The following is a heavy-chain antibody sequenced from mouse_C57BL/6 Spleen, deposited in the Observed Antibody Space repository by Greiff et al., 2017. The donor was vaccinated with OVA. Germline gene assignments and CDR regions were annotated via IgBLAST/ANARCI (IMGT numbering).Heavy chain of an antibody. J-gene: IGHJ4*01. CDR3: ARRGITTVVAHYAMDY. CDR1: GYSFTDYN. Sequence: VHVKQSGPELVKPGASVKISCKASGYSFTDYNMNWVKQSNGKSLEWIGVINPNYGTTSYNQKFKGKATLTVDQSSSTAYMQLNSLTSEESAVYDWARRGITTVVAHYAMDYWGQGTSVTVSS. V-gene: IGHV1-39*01. CDR2: INPNYGTT. D-gene: IGHD1-1*01.